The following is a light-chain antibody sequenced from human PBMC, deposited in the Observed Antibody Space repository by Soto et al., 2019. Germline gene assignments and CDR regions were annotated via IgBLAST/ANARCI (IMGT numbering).Light chain of an antibody. CDR2: KAS. CDR3: QQYNSYPWT. Sequence: DIQMTQSPSTLSASVGDRVTITCRASQSISSWLAWYQQKPGKAPKLLIYKASSLESGVPSRFSGSGSGTEFTLTIISLQPDDFATYYCQQYNSYPWTVGQGTKVEIK. V-gene: IGKV1-5*03. J-gene: IGKJ1*01. CDR1: QSISSW.